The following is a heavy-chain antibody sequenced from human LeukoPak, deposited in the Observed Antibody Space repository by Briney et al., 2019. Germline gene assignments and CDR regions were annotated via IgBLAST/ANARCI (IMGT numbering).Heavy chain of an antibody. CDR3: ARDHPHYGDYGY. V-gene: IGHV4-30-2*01. CDR1: GGSISSGGYY. J-gene: IGHJ4*02. Sequence: SETLSLTCTVSGGSISSGGYYWSWIRQPPGTGLEWIGYIYHSGSTYYNPSLKSRVTISVDRSKNQFSLKLSSVTAADTAVYYCARDHPHYGDYGYWGQGTLVTVSS. CDR2: IYHSGST. D-gene: IGHD4-17*01.